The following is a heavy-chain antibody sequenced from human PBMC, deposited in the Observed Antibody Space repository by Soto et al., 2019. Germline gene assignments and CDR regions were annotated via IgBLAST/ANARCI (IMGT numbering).Heavy chain of an antibody. V-gene: IGHV4-39*01. CDR1: GGSISSSTYY. J-gene: IGHJ6*02. Sequence: SETLSLTCTVSGGSISSSTYYWGWIRQPPGKGLEWIGSFYYSGSTYYNPSLKSRVTISVDTSKNQFSLKLSSVTAADTAVYYGARHRYGRYFDWSSTYYYGMDFWGQGTTVT. CDR3: ARHRYGRYFDWSSTYYYGMDF. D-gene: IGHD3-9*01. CDR2: FYYSGST.